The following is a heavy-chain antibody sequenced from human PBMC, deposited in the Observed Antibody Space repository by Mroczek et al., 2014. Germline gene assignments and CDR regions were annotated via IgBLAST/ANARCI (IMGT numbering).Heavy chain of an antibody. D-gene: IGHD5-18*01. CDR2: IYTSGST. CDR1: GGSISSGSYY. Sequence: QVQLQESGPGLVKPSQTLSLTCTVSGGSISSGSYYWSWIRQPAGKGLEWIGRIYTSGSTNYNPSLKSRVTMSVDTSKNQFSLKLSSVTAADTAVYYCARQTSRGNGYTHFDYWGQGTLVTVSS. CDR3: ARQTSRGNGYTHFDY. V-gene: IGHV4-61*02. J-gene: IGHJ4*02.